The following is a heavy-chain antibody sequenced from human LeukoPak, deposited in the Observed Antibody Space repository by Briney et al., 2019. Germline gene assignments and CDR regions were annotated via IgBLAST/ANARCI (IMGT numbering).Heavy chain of an antibody. CDR1: GASTNDYY. CDR3: AGEGGNWFDP. CDR2: FYSRGNS. V-gene: IGHV4-59*01. D-gene: IGHD1-26*01. J-gene: IGHJ5*02. Sequence: SETLSLTCTVSGASTNDYYWSWIRQPPGEGLEWIGYFYSRGNSKYNPSLKSRVTISIDTAKNQFSLKLSSVTPADTAVYYCAGEGGNWFDPWGQGTLVTVSS.